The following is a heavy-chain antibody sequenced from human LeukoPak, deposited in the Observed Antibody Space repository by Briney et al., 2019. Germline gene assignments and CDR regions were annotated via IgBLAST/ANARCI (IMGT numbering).Heavy chain of an antibody. D-gene: IGHD3-10*01. CDR2: INPNSGGT. CDR3: ARVVHYYGSGSYYPLAY. V-gene: IGHV1-2*02. CDR1: GYPFTGYY. Sequence: ASVKVSCKPSGYPFTGYYIHWVRQAPGQGLEWMGWINPNSGGTNYAQKLQGRVTMTRDTSISTAYMELSRLRSDDTAVYYCARVVHYYGSGSYYPLAYWGQGTLVTVSS. J-gene: IGHJ4*02.